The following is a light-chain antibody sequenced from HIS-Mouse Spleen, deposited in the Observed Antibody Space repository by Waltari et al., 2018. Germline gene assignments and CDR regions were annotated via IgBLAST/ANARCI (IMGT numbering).Light chain of an antibody. Sequence: SYELTQPPSVSVSPGQTARITCPGDALRNNYAYWYQQKSGQAPVLVIYGDSKRPSGIPERFSGSSSGTMATLTISGAQVEDEADYYCYSTDSSGNHRVFGGGTKLTVL. V-gene: IGLV3-10*01. CDR3: YSTDSSGNHRV. J-gene: IGLJ2*01. CDR2: GDS. CDR1: ALRNNY.